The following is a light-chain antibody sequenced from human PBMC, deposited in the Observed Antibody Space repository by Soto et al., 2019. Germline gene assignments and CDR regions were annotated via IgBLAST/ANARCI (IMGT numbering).Light chain of an antibody. CDR1: SSDVGSYNL. CDR3: CSYAGSSTVV. V-gene: IGLV2-23*01. Sequence: QSALTQPASVSGSPGQSITISCTGTSSDVGSYNLVSWYQQHPGKAPKLMIYEGSKRPSGVSNRFSGSKSGNTASLTISGLQAEDEADYYCCSYAGSSTVVFGGGTKLPS. J-gene: IGLJ2*01. CDR2: EGS.